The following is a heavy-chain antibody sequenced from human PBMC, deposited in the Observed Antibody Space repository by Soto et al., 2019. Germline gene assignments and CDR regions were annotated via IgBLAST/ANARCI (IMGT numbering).Heavy chain of an antibody. D-gene: IGHD4-17*01. V-gene: IGHV3-23*01. CDR1: GFTFITYA. CDR3: ARPRGYGVFDAYDI. Sequence: LRLSCAASGFTFITYAMSWVRQAPGKGLEWVSAIGAGGGDIYHADSVKGRFIISRDNSMNTVFLEMNSLRTDDTAVYYCARPRGYGVFDAYDIWGQGTVVTVSS. J-gene: IGHJ3*02. CDR2: IGAGGGDI.